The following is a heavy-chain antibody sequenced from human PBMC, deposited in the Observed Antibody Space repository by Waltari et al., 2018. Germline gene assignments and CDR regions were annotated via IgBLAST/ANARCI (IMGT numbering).Heavy chain of an antibody. CDR1: ASTVDSNN. CDR3: ARESRDGYNGDAFDI. V-gene: IGHV3-66*02. CDR2: IYSGGRT. Sequence: EEQLVESGGGLVPSGDSLRVSCAASASTVDSNNMTWFRQAPGKGLEWVSFIYSGGRTEYADTVKGRFIISRDSSENTLYLQMNSLRAEDTAVYYCARESRDGYNGDAFDIWGQGTMVTVSS. J-gene: IGHJ3*02. D-gene: IGHD2-21*01.